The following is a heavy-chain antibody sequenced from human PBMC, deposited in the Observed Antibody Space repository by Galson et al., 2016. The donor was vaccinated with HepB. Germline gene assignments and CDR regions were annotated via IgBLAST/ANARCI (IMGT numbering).Heavy chain of an antibody. CDR3: ASVYSSSWGDLFDY. CDR2: IYHSGST. J-gene: IGHJ4*02. V-gene: IGHV4-4*02. CDR1: GGSISSSNW. Sequence: ETLSLTCAVSGGSISSSNWWSWVRQPPGKGLEWIGEIYHSGSTNYNPSLKSRVNISVDKSKNQFSLKLSSVTAADTAVYYCASVYSSSWGDLFDYWGQGTLVTVSS. D-gene: IGHD6-13*01.